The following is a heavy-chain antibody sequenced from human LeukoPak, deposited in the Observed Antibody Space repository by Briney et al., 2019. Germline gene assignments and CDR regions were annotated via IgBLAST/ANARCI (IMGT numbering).Heavy chain of an antibody. CDR2: IYTSGST. CDR1: GGSISSYY. CDR3: ARDLRVPAATYYYYYYYMDV. J-gene: IGHJ6*03. D-gene: IGHD2-2*01. V-gene: IGHV4-4*07. Sequence: SETLSLTCTVSGGSISSYYWSWIRQPAGKGLEWIGRIYTSGSTNYNPSLKSRVTMSVDTSKNQFFLKLSSVTAADTAVYYCARDLRVPAATYYYYYYYMDVWGKGTTVTVSS.